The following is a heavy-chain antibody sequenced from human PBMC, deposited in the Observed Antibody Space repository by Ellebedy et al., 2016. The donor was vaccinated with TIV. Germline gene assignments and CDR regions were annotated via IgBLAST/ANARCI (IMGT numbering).Heavy chain of an antibody. V-gene: IGHV3-74*01. J-gene: IGHJ4*02. CDR3: AKGRESEILVLTGFDS. CDR1: GFTFSSYW. CDR2: INNDGSST. Sequence: GESLKISXAASGFTFSSYWMQWVRQAPGKGLVWVSRINNDGSSTTYADSVKGRFTISRDNAKNSVYLEMNSLRTEDTALYYCAKGRESEILVLTGFDSWGQGTLVTVSS. D-gene: IGHD4/OR15-4a*01.